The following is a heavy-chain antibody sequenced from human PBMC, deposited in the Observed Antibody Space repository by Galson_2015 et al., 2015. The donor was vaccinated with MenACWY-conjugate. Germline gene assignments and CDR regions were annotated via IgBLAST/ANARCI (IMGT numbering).Heavy chain of an antibody. Sequence: SETLSFTCAVSGGSISGTNWWSWVRQPPGKGLEWIGEIYHSGSTNYNPSLKSRITISVDKSKNQFSLQLTSVTAADTAVYYCVANGYYTLEHWGQGTPVTVSS. V-gene: IGHV4-4*02. CDR3: VANGYYTLEH. CDR1: GGSISGTNW. CDR2: IYHSGST. D-gene: IGHD3-3*01. J-gene: IGHJ4*02.